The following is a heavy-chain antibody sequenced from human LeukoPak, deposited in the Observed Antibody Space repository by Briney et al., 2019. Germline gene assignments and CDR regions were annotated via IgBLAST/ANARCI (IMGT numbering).Heavy chain of an antibody. CDR2: INPKSGGT. CDR3: ARGSRPVYNLLTGKRYFDY. J-gene: IGHJ4*02. V-gene: IGHV1-2*02. Sequence: GASVKVSCKASGYTFTGYYMHWVRQALGQGLEWMGWINPKSGGTNYAQKFQGRVTMTRDMSTSTVYMELSSLRSEDTAVYYCARGSRPVYNLLTGKRYFDYWGQGTLLTVSS. CDR1: GYTFTGYY. D-gene: IGHD3-9*01.